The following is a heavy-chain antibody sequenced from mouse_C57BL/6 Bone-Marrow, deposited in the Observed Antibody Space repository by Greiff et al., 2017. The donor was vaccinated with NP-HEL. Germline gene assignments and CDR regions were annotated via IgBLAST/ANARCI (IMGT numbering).Heavy chain of an antibody. CDR2: IWRGGST. CDR3: AKRWLLLWYFDV. Sequence: VHLVESGPGLVQPSQSLSITCTVSGFSLTSYGVHWVRQSPGKGLEWLGVIWRGGSTDYNAAFMSRLSITKDNSKSQVFFKMNSLQADDTAIYYCAKRWLLLWYFDVWGTGTTVTVSS. CDR1: GFSLTSYG. D-gene: IGHD2-3*01. V-gene: IGHV2-5*01. J-gene: IGHJ1*03.